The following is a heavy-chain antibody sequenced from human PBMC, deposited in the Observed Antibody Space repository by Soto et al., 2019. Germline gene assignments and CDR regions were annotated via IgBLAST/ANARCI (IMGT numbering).Heavy chain of an antibody. V-gene: IGHV3-23*02. CDR2: ISGTTYRT. Sequence: EVQVLESGGGLVQPGGSLRLSCAASGFTIRNYAMSWVRQAPGKALEWVEGISGTTYRTYYRDSVEGRFTIFKDTSKNTLYLEMNSLRSEDTALYRCEGSWTWGQGTLVTVSS. J-gene: IGHJ1*01. CDR1: GFTIRNYA. CDR3: EGSWT. D-gene: IGHD5-12*01.